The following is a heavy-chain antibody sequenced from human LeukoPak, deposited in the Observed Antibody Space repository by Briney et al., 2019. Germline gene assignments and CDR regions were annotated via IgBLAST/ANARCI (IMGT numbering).Heavy chain of an antibody. CDR1: GGSISSGGYS. D-gene: IGHD5-18*01. V-gene: IGHV4-30-2*01. Sequence: PSETLSLTCAVSGGSISSGGYSWSWIRQPPGKGLEWIGYIYHSGSTYYNPSLKSRVTISVDRSKNQFSLKLSSVTAADTAVYYCARGGGGYSYGFRRVRFDPWGQGTLVTVSS. CDR2: IYHSGST. CDR3: ARGGGGYSYGFRRVRFDP. J-gene: IGHJ5*02.